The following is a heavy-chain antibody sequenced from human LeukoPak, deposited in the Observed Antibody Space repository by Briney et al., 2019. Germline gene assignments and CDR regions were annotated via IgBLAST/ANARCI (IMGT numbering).Heavy chain of an antibody. Sequence: SETLSLTCIVSGGSISIYYWNWIRQPPGKGLEWIGYIYNSGSTDYNPSLKRRVTISADTSKNQFSLKLTSVTAADTAAYYCARDRELGSWGQGILVTVSS. V-gene: IGHV4-59*01. CDR3: ARDRELGS. CDR2: IYNSGST. D-gene: IGHD3-16*01. CDR1: GGSISIYY. J-gene: IGHJ5*02.